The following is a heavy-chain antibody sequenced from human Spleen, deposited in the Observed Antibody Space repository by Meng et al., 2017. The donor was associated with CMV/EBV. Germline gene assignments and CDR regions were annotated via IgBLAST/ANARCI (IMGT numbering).Heavy chain of an antibody. CDR2: INPNSGGT. CDR1: GYTFTGYY. V-gene: IGHV1-2*02. Sequence: ASVKVSCKASGYTFTGYYMHWVRQAPGQGLEWMGWINPNSGGTNYAQKLQGRVTMTRDTSISTAYMELSRLRSDDTAVYYCAREGGATDYYYYGMDVWGQGTTVTVSS. D-gene: IGHD1-26*01. J-gene: IGHJ6*02. CDR3: AREGGATDYYYYGMDV.